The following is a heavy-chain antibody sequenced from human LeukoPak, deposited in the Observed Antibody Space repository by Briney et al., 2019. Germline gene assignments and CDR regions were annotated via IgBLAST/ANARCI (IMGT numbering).Heavy chain of an antibody. D-gene: IGHD1-26*01. Sequence: PGGSLRLSCAASGFTFSSYAMSWVRQAPGKGLEWVSSLSDSGISTHYADSVKGRFSISRDNSKNTLYLQMYNLRAEDTAIYYCTKHEGGGNYLPYWGQGTLVTVSS. V-gene: IGHV3-23*01. CDR2: LSDSGIST. J-gene: IGHJ4*02. CDR3: TKHEGGGNYLPY. CDR1: GFTFSSYA.